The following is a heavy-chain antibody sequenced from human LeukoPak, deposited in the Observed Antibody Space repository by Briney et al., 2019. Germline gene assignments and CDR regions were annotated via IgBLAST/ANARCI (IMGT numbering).Heavy chain of an antibody. CDR3: ARVLEHYYDSSGLFDY. V-gene: IGHV1-69*06. Sequence: GASVKVSCKASGGTFSSYAISWVRQAPGQGLEWMGGIIPIFGTANYAQKFQGRVTITADKSTSTAYMELSSLRSEDTAVYYFARVLEHYYDSSGLFDYWGQGTLVTVSS. J-gene: IGHJ4*02. CDR2: IIPIFGTA. CDR1: GGTFSSYA. D-gene: IGHD3-22*01.